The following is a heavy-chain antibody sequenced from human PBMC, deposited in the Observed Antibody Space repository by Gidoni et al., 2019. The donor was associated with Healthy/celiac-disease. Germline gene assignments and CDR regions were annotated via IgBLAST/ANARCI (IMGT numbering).Heavy chain of an antibody. CDR1: GFTFSSYV. Sequence: QVQLVESGGGVVQPGRSLRLSCAASGFTFSSYVMHWVRQAPGKGLEGVAVISYDGSNKYYADSVKGRFTISRDKFKNTLYLQMNSLRTEDTAVYYCARESRYYYDSSPFDFWGQGTLVIVSS. V-gene: IGHV3-30*01. J-gene: IGHJ4*02. CDR2: ISYDGSNK. D-gene: IGHD3-22*01. CDR3: ARESRYYYDSSPFDF.